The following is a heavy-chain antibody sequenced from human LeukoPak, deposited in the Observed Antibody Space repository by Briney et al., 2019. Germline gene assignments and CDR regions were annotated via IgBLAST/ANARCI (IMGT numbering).Heavy chain of an antibody. CDR2: ISSSSSYI. CDR1: GFTFSSYS. J-gene: IGHJ4*02. CDR3: ARASWGYYDSSGYPFDY. D-gene: IGHD3-22*01. Sequence: GGSLRLSCAVSGFTFSSYSMNWVRQAPGKGLEWVSSISSSSSYIYYADSVKGRFTISRDNAKNSLYLQMNSLRAEDTAVYYCARASWGYYDSSGYPFDYWGQGTLVTVSS. V-gene: IGHV3-21*01.